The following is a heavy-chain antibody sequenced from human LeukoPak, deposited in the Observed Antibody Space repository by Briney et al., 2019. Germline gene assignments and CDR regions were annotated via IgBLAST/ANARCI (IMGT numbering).Heavy chain of an antibody. CDR3: ASWSKRRDGYNYEYYFDY. D-gene: IGHD5-24*01. J-gene: IGHJ4*02. CDR2: MNPNSGNT. V-gene: IGHV1-8*01. CDR1: GYTFTSYD. Sequence: ASVKVSCKASGYTFTSYDINWVRQATGQGLEWMGWMNPNSGNTGYAHKFQGRVTMTRNTSISTAYMELSSLRSEDTAVYYCASWSKRRDGYNYEYYFDYWGQGTLVAVSS.